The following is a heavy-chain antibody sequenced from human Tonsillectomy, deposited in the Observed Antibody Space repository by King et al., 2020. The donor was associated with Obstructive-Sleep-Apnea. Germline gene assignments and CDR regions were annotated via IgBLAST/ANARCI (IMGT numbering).Heavy chain of an antibody. Sequence: QLQESGPGLVKPSETLSLTCTVSGGSISSSSYYWGWIRQPPGKGLEWIGSIYYSGSTYYNPSLKSRVTISVDTSKNQFSLKLSSVTAADTAVYYCARGGITMVRGVTQFYYFDYWGKGTLVTVSS. CDR1: GGSISSSSYY. D-gene: IGHD3-10*01. CDR3: ARGGITMVRGVTQFYYFDY. V-gene: IGHV4-39*07. J-gene: IGHJ4*02. CDR2: IYYSGST.